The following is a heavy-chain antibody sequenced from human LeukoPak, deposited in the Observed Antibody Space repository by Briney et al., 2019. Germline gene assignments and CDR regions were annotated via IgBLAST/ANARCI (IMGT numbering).Heavy chain of an antibody. CDR1: GYSFTTYA. V-gene: IGHV7-4-1*02. J-gene: IGHJ4*02. CDR3: ARAYQPLGGLSLPEY. Sequence: ASVKVSCKASGYSFTTYAMNWLRQAPGQGLEWMGWINPNTGNPTYAPGFTGRFVFSLDTSVSTAYLQISGLKADDTAVYYCARAYQPLGGLSLPEYWGQGTLVSVSS. D-gene: IGHD3-16*02. CDR2: INPNTGNP.